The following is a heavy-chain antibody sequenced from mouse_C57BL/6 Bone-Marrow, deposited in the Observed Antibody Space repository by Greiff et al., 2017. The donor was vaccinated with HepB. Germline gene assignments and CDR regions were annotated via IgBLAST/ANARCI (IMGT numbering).Heavy chain of an antibody. Sequence: VQLQQSGAELARPGAPVKLSCKASGYTFTSYGISWVKQRTGQGLEWIGEIYPRSGNTYYNQKFKGKATLTADKSSSTAYMELRSLTSEDSAVYFCAREKNYYGSSYHYYAMDYWGQGTSVTVSS. J-gene: IGHJ4*01. CDR3: AREKNYYGSSYHYYAMDY. D-gene: IGHD1-1*01. CDR1: GYTFTSYG. CDR2: IYPRSGNT. V-gene: IGHV1-81*01.